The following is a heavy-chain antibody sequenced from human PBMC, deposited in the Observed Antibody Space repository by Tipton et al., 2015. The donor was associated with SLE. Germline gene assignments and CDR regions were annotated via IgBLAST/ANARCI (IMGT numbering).Heavy chain of an antibody. J-gene: IGHJ3*02. V-gene: IGHV3-64*04. D-gene: IGHD2-15*01. CDR3: ARVGSSNVGYDAFDI. CDR1: GFTFSSYA. CDR2: ISSNGGST. Sequence: SLRLSCSASGFTFSSYAMHWVRQAPGKGLEYVSAISSNGGSTYYADSVKGRFTISRDNAKNSLYLQMNSLRAEDTAVYYCARVGSSNVGYDAFDIWGQGTMVTVSS.